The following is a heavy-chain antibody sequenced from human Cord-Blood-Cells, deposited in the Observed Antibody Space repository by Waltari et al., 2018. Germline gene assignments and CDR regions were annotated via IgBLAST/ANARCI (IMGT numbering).Heavy chain of an antibody. CDR3: AKNVPPYSSSYYYYGMDV. CDR1: GFTFSSYG. V-gene: IGHV3-30*18. J-gene: IGHJ6*02. D-gene: IGHD6-6*01. CDR2: ISYDGSNK. Sequence: QVQLVESGGGVVQPGRSLRLSCAASGFTFSSYGMHWVRQAPGKGLEWVAVISYDGSNKYYADSGQGRFTISRDNSKNTLYLQMNSLRAEDTAVYYCAKNVPPYSSSYYYYGMDVWGQGTTVTVSS.